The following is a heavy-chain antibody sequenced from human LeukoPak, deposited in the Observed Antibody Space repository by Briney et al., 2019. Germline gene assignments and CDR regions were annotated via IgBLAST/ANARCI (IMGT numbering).Heavy chain of an antibody. D-gene: IGHD3-10*01. CDR3: ARLRSHLWFGDYDY. J-gene: IGHJ4*02. V-gene: IGHV5-51*01. Sequence: GESLKISCKGSGYSFTSFWIGWVRQMPGKGLEWMGIIYPGDSDTRYSPSFQGQVAISADKSISTAYLQWSSLKASDTAMYYCARLRSHLWFGDYDYWGRGTLVTVSS. CDR1: GYSFTSFW. CDR2: IYPGDSDT.